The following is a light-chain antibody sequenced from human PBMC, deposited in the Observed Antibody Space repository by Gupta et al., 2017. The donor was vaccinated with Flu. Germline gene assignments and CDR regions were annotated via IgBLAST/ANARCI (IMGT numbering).Light chain of an antibody. V-gene: IGLV1-40*01. Sequence: QSVLTQPPSVSGAPGQRVTITCTGTSSNIGAGYDVHWYQQLPGTAPNLLISANSNRPSGVPDRCSGSKSGTSAALAITGLQPEEEADYFCQSYDRSRSDSVVFGGGTKVTVL. CDR1: SSNIGAGYD. CDR2: ANS. CDR3: QSYDRSRSDSVV. J-gene: IGLJ2*01.